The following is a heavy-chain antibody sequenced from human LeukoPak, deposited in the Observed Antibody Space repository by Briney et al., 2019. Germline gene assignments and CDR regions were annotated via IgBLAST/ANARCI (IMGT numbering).Heavy chain of an antibody. CDR3: ARHFTGLGTYTPYFGMDV. CDR2: VYYSGST. J-gene: IGHJ6*02. D-gene: IGHD3-10*01. Sequence: PSETLSLTCTVSGGSIRSYYCSWIRQPPGKGLEWVGYVYYSGSTSYNPSLKSRVTISVDASKNQFSLKLSSVTAADTAVYYCARHFTGLGTYTPYFGMDVWGQGTTVTVSS. V-gene: IGHV4-59*08. CDR1: GGSIRSYY.